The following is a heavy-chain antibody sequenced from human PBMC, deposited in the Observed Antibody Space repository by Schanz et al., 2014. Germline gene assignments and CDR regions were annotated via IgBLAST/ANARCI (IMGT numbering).Heavy chain of an antibody. V-gene: IGHV3-7*05. D-gene: IGHD3-22*01. CDR1: TFTFSSDW. J-gene: IGHJ4*02. Sequence: EVQLAESGGGLVQPGGSLRLSCAASTFTFSSDWMSWVRQAPGKGLEWVANIKKDGSEKYYVDSVRGRFTISRDNAKNSLYLEMNSLRVEDTAFYYCARDASSSDYHLAHWGQGTLXTVSS. CDR3: ARDASSSDYHLAH. CDR2: IKKDGSEK.